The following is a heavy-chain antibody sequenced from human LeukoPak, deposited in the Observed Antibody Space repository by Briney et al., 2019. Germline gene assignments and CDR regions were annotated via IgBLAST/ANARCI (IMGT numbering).Heavy chain of an antibody. J-gene: IGHJ4*02. CDR3: ARGGSGWAFDS. CDR1: GDSVSTNNAV. D-gene: IGHD6-19*01. CDR2: TYFRSKWYN. Sequence: SQTLSLTCAISGDSVSTNNAVWHWIRQSPLSGLEWLGRTYFRSKWYNDYTLSLKSRITINPDTSKNQFSLHLNSVTPEDTAVYFCARGGSGWAFDSWGQGIPVTVSS. V-gene: IGHV6-1*01.